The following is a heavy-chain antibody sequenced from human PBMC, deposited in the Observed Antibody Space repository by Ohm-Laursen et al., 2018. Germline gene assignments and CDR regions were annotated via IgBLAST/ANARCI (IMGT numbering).Heavy chain of an antibody. V-gene: IGHV1-18*01. J-gene: IGHJ4*02. CDR3: ARSTNRRSANWPIFEC. CDR2: VGAYDGAK. CDR1: GSTFKNSD. Sequence: GASVTVSCQAYGSTFKNSDITWVRQARGEGLQWLGRVGAYDGAKTFEERFPGRLAMAIDTSTNTAFLELRSLKSDDTAVYFYARSTNRRSANWPIFECWGPGTLVTVSS.